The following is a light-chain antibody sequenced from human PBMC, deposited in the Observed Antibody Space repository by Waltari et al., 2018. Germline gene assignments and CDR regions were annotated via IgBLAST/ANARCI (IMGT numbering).Light chain of an antibody. CDR3: QQYGSSLMYT. CDR2: GAS. J-gene: IGKJ2*01. Sequence: DIVLTQSPGTLSLSPGERATLSCRTSRSISSSYLAWYQQKPGQAPRLLIYGASTRAAGIPGRFSGSGSGTDFTLTISRLEAEDFAVYYCQQYGSSLMYTFGQGTKLEIK. CDR1: RSISSSY. V-gene: IGKV3-20*01.